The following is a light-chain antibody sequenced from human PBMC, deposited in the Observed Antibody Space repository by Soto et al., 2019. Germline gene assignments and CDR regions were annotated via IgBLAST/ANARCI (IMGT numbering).Light chain of an antibody. CDR1: QPIGTS. CDR2: AAS. J-gene: IGKJ1*01. Sequence: DIQMPQSPSTRSASVGDSLTVTCRARQPIGTSLHSSQQKPGQAPKVLISAASRFLSGGASRFSGSGSGTHFALTISNLQPEDFATCYCQQGYTTLWTFGQGTNVDIK. CDR3: QQGYTTLWT. V-gene: IGKV1-39*01.